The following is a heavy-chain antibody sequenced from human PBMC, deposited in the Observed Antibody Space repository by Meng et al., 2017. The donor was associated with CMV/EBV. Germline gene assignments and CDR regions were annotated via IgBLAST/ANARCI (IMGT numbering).Heavy chain of an antibody. CDR1: GFTFSSYD. Sequence: GGSLRLSCAASGFTFSSYDMHWVRQATGKGLEWVSAIGTAGDTYYPGSMKGRFTISRENAKNSLYLQMNSLRAGDTAVYYCAGGPGYCSSTSYYMWLDGGGMDVWGQGTTVTVSS. D-gene: IGHD2-2*02. J-gene: IGHJ6*02. V-gene: IGHV3-13*01. CDR3: AGGPGYCSSTSYYMWLDGGGMDV. CDR2: IGTAGDT.